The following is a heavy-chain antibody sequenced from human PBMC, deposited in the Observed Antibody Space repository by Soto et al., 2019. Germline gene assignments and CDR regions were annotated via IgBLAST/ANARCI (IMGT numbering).Heavy chain of an antibody. V-gene: IGHV4-59*01. J-gene: IGHJ4*02. CDR3: AVGDDYGDYGY. Sequence: SETLSLTCTVSGGSISSYYWSWIRQPPGKGLEWIGYIYFIGSTNYNPSLKSRVTLSLDTSKNQFSLKLSSLTAADTAVYYCAVGDDYGDYGYWGQGTLVTVSS. CDR1: GGSISSYY. CDR2: IYFIGST. D-gene: IGHD4-17*01.